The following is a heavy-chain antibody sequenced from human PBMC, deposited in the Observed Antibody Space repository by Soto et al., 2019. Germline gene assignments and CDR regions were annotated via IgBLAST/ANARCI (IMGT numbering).Heavy chain of an antibody. Sequence: EVQLVESGGGLVKPGGSLRLSCAASGFTFSSYSMNWVRQAPGKGLEWVSSISSSSSYIYYADSVKGRFTISRDNAKHSLYLQMNSLRAEDTAVYYCARTYSRIAAAGTSTADYWGQGTLVTVSS. CDR2: ISSSSSYI. CDR1: GFTFSSYS. CDR3: ARTYSRIAAAGTSTADY. D-gene: IGHD6-13*01. V-gene: IGHV3-21*01. J-gene: IGHJ4*02.